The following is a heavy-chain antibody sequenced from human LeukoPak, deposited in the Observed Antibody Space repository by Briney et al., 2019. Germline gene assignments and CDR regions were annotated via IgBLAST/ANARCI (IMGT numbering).Heavy chain of an antibody. CDR2: IYYSGST. CDR1: GGSISSSSYY. J-gene: IGHJ4*02. D-gene: IGHD3-10*01. V-gene: IGHV4-39*07. Sequence: SETLSLTCTVSGGSISSSSYYWGWIRQPPGKGLEWIGSIYYSGSTYYNPSLKSRVTISVGTSKNQFSLKLSSVTAADTAVYYCARGRITMVRGVSFFDYWGQGTLVTVSS. CDR3: ARGRITMVRGVSFFDY.